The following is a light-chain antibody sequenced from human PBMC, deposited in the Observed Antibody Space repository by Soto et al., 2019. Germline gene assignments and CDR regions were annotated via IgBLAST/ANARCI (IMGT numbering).Light chain of an antibody. CDR1: QSISRW. CDR3: QQYHASST. Sequence: DIQMTQSPSTLSASVGDRVTITCRASQSISRWLAWYQQKPGKAPNILIDDASNLQSGVPARFSGSGSGTDLTLTISILQPDDFEIYLGQQYHASSTFGQGPQGEVK. CDR2: DAS. V-gene: IGKV1-5*01. J-gene: IGKJ1*01.